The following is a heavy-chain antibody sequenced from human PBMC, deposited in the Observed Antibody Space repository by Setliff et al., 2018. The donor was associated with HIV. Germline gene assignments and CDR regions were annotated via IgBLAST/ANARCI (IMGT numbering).Heavy chain of an antibody. V-gene: IGHV1-8*01. J-gene: IGHJ5*02. CDR2: MNPNSGNT. Sequence: ASVKVSCKASGYTFTNYDINWVRQATGQGLEWMGWMNPNSGNTGCAQKFQGRITMTRNTAISTAYMELSSLRSDDTAVYYCARGTAPRPASVLEFLEWLFPNWFDPWGQGTLVTVSS. CDR1: GYTFTNYD. D-gene: IGHD3-3*02. CDR3: ARGTAPRPASVLEFLEWLFPNWFDP.